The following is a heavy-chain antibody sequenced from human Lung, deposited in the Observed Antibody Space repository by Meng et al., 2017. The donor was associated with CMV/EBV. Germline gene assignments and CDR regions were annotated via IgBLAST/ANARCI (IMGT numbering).Heavy chain of an antibody. Sequence: SCATSGFTFSTYAMNWARQAPGKGLEWVSTINSGSRGTIFYANSVRGRFTISRDDSRNTLYLQMINLRAADTATCSCAKRLPYYGMDVWGQGTSVTVSS. CDR1: GFTFSTYA. CDR2: INSGSRGTI. V-gene: IGHV3-23*01. J-gene: IGHJ6*01. D-gene: IGHD2-15*01. CDR3: AKRLPYYGMDV.